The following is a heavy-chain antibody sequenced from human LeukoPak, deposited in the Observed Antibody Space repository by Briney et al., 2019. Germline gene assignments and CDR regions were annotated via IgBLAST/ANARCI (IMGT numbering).Heavy chain of an antibody. D-gene: IGHD4-17*01. Sequence: GGSLRLSCTASGFTLGDYAMSWVRQAPGKGLEWVGFIRSKAYGGTTEYAASVKGRFTISRDDSKSIAYLQMNSLKTEDTAVYYCTRDPYGDYRFDYWGQGTLVTVSS. V-gene: IGHV3-49*04. J-gene: IGHJ4*02. CDR2: IRSKAYGGTT. CDR1: GFTLGDYA. CDR3: TRDPYGDYRFDY.